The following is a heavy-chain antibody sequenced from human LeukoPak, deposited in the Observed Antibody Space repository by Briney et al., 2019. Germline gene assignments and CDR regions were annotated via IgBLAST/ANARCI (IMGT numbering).Heavy chain of an antibody. CDR3: SGDRPTTYYYYHMDV. CDR1: GGSISSGNYY. CDR2: MSTSGTT. V-gene: IGHV4-61*02. D-gene: IGHD5-12*01. Sequence: SETLSLTCTVSGGSISSGNYYWSWIRQPAGKGLEWIGRMSTSGTTNYNPSLKSRVTISVDTSNNQFSLKLSSVTAADTAVYYCSGDRPTTYYYYHMDVWGKGTTVTVSS. J-gene: IGHJ6*03.